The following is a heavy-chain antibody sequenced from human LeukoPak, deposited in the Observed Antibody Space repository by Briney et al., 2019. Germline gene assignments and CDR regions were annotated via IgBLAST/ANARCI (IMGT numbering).Heavy chain of an antibody. J-gene: IGHJ4*02. CDR3: ASGYCSGGSCLVY. D-gene: IGHD2-15*01. Sequence: ASVKVSCKASGSTFTGYYMHWVRQAPGQGLEWMGWINPNSGGTNYAQKFQGRVTMTRDTSISTAYMELSRLRSDDTAVYYCASGYCSGGSCLVYWGQGTLVTVSS. CDR1: GSTFTGYY. CDR2: INPNSGGT. V-gene: IGHV1-2*02.